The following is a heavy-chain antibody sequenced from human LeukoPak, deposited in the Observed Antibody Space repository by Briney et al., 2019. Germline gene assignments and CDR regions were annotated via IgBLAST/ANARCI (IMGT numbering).Heavy chain of an antibody. D-gene: IGHD1-26*01. Sequence: GGSLRLSCAASGFTFSSYAMHWVRQAPGKGLEWVAVISYDGSNKYYADSVKGRFTISRDNSKNTLYLQMNSLRAEDTAVYYCARGGVGATFVGFDYWGQGTLVTVSS. CDR2: ISYDGSNK. CDR3: ARGGVGATFVGFDY. J-gene: IGHJ4*02. V-gene: IGHV3-30-3*01. CDR1: GFTFSSYA.